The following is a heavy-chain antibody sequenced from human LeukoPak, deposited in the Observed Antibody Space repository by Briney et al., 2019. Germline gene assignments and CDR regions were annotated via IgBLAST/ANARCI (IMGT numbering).Heavy chain of an antibody. J-gene: IGHJ4*02. CDR1: GFTFSDYY. CDR3: AKGEIRTVRGVITH. Sequence: KPGGSLRLSCAASGFTFSDYYMSWIRQAPGKGLEWVSYISSSGSTIYYADSVKGRFTISRDNSKNTLYLQMNSLRAEDTAVYYCAKGEIRTVRGVITHWGQGTLVTVSS. V-gene: IGHV3-11*01. D-gene: IGHD3-10*01. CDR2: ISSSGSTI.